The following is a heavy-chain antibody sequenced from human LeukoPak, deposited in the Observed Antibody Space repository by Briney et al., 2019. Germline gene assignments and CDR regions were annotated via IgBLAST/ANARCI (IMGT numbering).Heavy chain of an antibody. J-gene: IGHJ3*02. CDR1: GFTFSTYA. CDR3: AKDFTINAFDI. V-gene: IGHV3-23*01. CDR2: ISYNGANT. Sequence: GGSLRLSCAASGFTFSTYAMSWVRQAPGKGLEWVSAISYNGANTYYRDSLKGRFTISRDNSKNTLYLQLNSLRAEDTAVYYCAKDFTINAFDIWGQGTTVTVSS. D-gene: IGHD5-24*01.